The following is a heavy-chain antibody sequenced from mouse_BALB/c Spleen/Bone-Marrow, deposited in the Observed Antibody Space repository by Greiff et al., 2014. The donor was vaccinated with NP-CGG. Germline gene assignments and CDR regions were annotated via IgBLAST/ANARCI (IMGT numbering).Heavy chain of an antibody. CDR3: ARDGYDYAMDY. D-gene: IGHD2-14*01. CDR2: IWGDGST. CDR1: GFSLTGYG. Sequence: QVQLKESGPGLVAPSQSLSITCTVSGFSLTGYGVNWVRQPPGKGLEWLGMIWGDGSTDYNSALKARLSISKDNSKSQVFLKMNSLQTDDTARYYCARDGYDYAMDYWGQGTSVTVSS. J-gene: IGHJ4*01. V-gene: IGHV2-6-7*01.